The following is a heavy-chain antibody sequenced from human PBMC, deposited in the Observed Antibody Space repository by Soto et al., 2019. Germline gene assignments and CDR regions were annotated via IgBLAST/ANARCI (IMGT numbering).Heavy chain of an antibody. J-gene: IGHJ6*02. CDR3: ARMFEASSGSTGYYSAMDV. CDR2: TYYRSKWYN. D-gene: IGHD2-2*01. V-gene: IGHV6-1*01. Sequence: SQTLSLTCAISGDSVSSNSAAWNWIRQSPSRGLEWLGRTYYRSKWYNDYAVSVKSRITINPDTSKNQFSLQLNSVTPEDTAVYYGARMFEASSGSTGYYSAMDVWGQGTTVTVSS. CDR1: GDSVSSNSAA.